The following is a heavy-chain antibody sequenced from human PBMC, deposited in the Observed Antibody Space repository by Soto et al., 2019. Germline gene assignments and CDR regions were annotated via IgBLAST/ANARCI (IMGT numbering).Heavy chain of an antibody. D-gene: IGHD3-3*01. V-gene: IGHV4-59*01. J-gene: IGHJ5*02. Sequence: SETLSLTCTVSGGSISSYYWSWIRQPPGKGLEWIGYIYYSGSTNYNPSLRSRVTISVDTSKNQFSLKLSSVTAADTAVYYCARDHRDYVFWSAPRYNWFDPWGQGTLVTVSS. CDR3: ARDHRDYVFWSAPRYNWFDP. CDR1: GGSISSYY. CDR2: IYYSGST.